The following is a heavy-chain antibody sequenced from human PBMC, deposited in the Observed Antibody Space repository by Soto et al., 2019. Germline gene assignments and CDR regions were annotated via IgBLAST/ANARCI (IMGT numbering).Heavy chain of an antibody. CDR2: IYYSGST. V-gene: IGHV4-30-4*01. CDR3: ARGDYYDSSGYSEYYFDY. CDR1: GGSISSGDYY. J-gene: IGHJ4*02. D-gene: IGHD3-22*01. Sequence: QVQLQESGPGLVKPSQTLSLTCTVSGGSISSGDYYWSWIRQPPGKGLEWIGYIYYSGSTYYNPSLKSRVTISVDTSKNQFSLKLSSVTAADTAVYYCARGDYYDSSGYSEYYFDYWGQGTLVTVSS.